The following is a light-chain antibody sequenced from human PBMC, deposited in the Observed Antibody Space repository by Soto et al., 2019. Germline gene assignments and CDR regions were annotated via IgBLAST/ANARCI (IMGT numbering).Light chain of an antibody. Sequence: QSVLTQPASVSGSPGQSITISCTGTSSDVGGYNYVSWYQQHPGKAPKLMIYDVSNRPSGVSNRFSGSKSGNTASLTISGLQAEDEADYYYSSYTSSSTCVVFGAGTKLTVL. CDR1: SSDVGGYNY. J-gene: IGLJ2*01. CDR2: DVS. CDR3: SSYTSSSTCVV. V-gene: IGLV2-14*01.